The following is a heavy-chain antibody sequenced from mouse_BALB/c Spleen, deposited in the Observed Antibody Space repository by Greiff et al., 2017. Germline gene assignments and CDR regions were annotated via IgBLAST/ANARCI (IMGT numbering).Heavy chain of an antibody. CDR1: GYSITSDYA. CDR2: ICYSGST. J-gene: IGHJ3*01. V-gene: IGHV3-2*02. Sequence: EVKLQESGPGLVKPSQSLSLTCTVTGYSITSDYAWNWIRQFPGNKLEWMGYICYSGSTSYNPSLKSRISITRDTSKNQFFLQLNSVTTEDTATYYCARGGDGYSLFAYWGQGTLVTVSA. D-gene: IGHD2-3*01. CDR3: ARGGDGYSLFAY.